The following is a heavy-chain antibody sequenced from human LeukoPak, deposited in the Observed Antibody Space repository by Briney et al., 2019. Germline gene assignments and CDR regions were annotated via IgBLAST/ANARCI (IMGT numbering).Heavy chain of an antibody. CDR1: GGSISSSSYY. J-gene: IGHJ5*02. Sequence: SETLSLTCTVSGGSISSSSYYWGWIRQPPGKGLEWIGIIYYSGSTYYNPSLKSRLTISVDTSKNQFSLKLSSVTATDTAVYYCARRGYCSSTSCYEYWFDPWGQGALVTVSS. V-gene: IGHV4-39*01. CDR2: IYYSGST. D-gene: IGHD2-2*01. CDR3: ARRGYCSSTSCYEYWFDP.